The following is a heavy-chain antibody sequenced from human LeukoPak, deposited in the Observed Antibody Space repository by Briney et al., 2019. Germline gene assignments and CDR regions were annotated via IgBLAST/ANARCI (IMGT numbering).Heavy chain of an antibody. Sequence: GGSLRLSCAASGFTFSSYVMHWVRQAPGKGLEWVAIISYDGSNEYYADSVKGRFTISRDNAKNSLYLQMNSLRAEDTAVYYCARDIGSSGWYDYWGQGTLVTVSS. V-gene: IGHV3-30*04. CDR2: ISYDGSNE. J-gene: IGHJ4*02. CDR3: ARDIGSSGWYDY. CDR1: GFTFSSYV. D-gene: IGHD6-19*01.